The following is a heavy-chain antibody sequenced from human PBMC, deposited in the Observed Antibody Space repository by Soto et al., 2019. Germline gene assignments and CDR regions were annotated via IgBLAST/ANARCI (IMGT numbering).Heavy chain of an antibody. Sequence: GESRKMSCKGSGYSFTSYWISWVRQMPGKGLEWMGRIDPSDSYTNYSPSFQGHVTISADKSISTAYLQWSSLKASDTAMYYCAILHTIFGVVIRDYWGQGTLVTVSS. CDR2: IDPSDSYT. V-gene: IGHV5-10-1*01. CDR3: AILHTIFGVVIRDY. J-gene: IGHJ4*02. CDR1: GYSFTSYW. D-gene: IGHD3-3*01.